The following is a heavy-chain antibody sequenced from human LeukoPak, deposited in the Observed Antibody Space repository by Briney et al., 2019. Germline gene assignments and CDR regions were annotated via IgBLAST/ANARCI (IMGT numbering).Heavy chain of an antibody. CDR3: ARVGRGPAEEYY. CDR1: EFTFDNYA. V-gene: IGHV3-23*01. J-gene: IGHJ4*02. CDR2: ISGSGYYS. D-gene: IGHD3-10*01. Sequence: GGSLRLSCAASEFTFDNYAMSWVRQAPGKGLEWVSVISGSGYYSYYADSVKGRFTISRDNAKNSLYLQVNSLRAEDTAVYYCARVGRGPAEEYYWGQGTLVTVSS.